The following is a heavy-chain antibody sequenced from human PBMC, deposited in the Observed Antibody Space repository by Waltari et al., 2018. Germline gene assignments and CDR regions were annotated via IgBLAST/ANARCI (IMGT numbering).Heavy chain of an antibody. Sequence: QVQLVQSGAEVKKPGSSVKVSCKASGGTFSSYAISWVRQATGQGLEWMGGIIPIFGTANYAQKFQGRVTITADESTSTAYMELSSLRSEDTAVYYCARDQTDVIAVAVRAFDIWGQGTMVTVSS. CDR1: GGTFSSYA. D-gene: IGHD6-19*01. CDR3: ARDQTDVIAVAVRAFDI. CDR2: IIPIFGTA. V-gene: IGHV1-69*01. J-gene: IGHJ3*02.